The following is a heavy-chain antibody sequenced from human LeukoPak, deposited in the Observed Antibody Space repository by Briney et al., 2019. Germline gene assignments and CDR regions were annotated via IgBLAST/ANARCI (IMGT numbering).Heavy chain of an antibody. CDR3: ARGDRFCGGGSCYPLDY. V-gene: IGHV3-33*01. CDR2: IWYYGTNK. Sequence: PGRALLLSLAAPGFPFMSYGLDGVRPAPGKGVEGVALIWYYGTNKYYADSVKGPFPISRDNSKNTMYLQMNSLRVEDTAVYFCARGDRFCGGGSCYPLDYWGEGTLVTVSS. D-gene: IGHD2-15*01. J-gene: IGHJ4*02. CDR1: GFPFMSYG.